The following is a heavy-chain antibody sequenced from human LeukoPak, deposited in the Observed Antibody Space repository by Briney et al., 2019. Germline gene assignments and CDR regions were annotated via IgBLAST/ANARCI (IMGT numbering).Heavy chain of an antibody. CDR1: GYIFTSHY. CDR3: ATFSYGSVDP. V-gene: IGHV1-46*01. CDR2: INPSGGST. J-gene: IGHJ5*02. D-gene: IGHD3-10*01. Sequence: ASVKVSCKASGYIFTSHYMHWMRQAPGQGLEWMGMINPSGGSTVYAQKFQGRVTMTRDTSTSTVDMGLSSLRSEDTAMYYCATFSYGSVDPWGPGTLVTVSS.